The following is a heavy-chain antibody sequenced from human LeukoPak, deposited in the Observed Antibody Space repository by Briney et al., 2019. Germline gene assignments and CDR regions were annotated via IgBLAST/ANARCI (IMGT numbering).Heavy chain of an antibody. Sequence: GGSLRLSCAASGFTFSNHAMNSVRQTPGKGLEWVSSIGGNGVSTYYADSVKGRFTISRDNSKDTLYLQMNSLSAEDTAVYYCARCTKYTTGWCNWFDPWGQGTLVTVSS. CDR2: IGGNGVST. J-gene: IGHJ5*02. CDR1: GFTFSNHA. V-gene: IGHV3-23*01. D-gene: IGHD6-19*01. CDR3: ARCTKYTTGWCNWFDP.